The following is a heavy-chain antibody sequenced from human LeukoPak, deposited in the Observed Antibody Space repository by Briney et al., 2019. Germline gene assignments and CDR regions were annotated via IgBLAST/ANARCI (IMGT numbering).Heavy chain of an antibody. V-gene: IGHV1-8*03. D-gene: IGHD2-15*01. CDR2: MNPNSGNT. J-gene: IGHJ5*02. CDR1: GYTFTSYD. Sequence: ASVKVSCKASGYTFTSYDINWVRQATGQGLEWMGWMNPNSGNTGYAQKFQGRVTITRNTSIGTAYMELSSLRSEDTAVYYCARGGYCSGGSCGEGWFDPWGQGTLVTVSS. CDR3: ARGGYCSGGSCGEGWFDP.